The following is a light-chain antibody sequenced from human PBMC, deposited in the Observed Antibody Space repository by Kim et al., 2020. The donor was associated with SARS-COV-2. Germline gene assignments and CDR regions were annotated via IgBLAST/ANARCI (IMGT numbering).Light chain of an antibody. CDR3: SSYTSSSPWV. CDR1: SSDVVGYNY. CDR2: DVS. J-gene: IGLJ3*02. Sequence: QSALTQPASVSGSPGQSITISCTGTSSDVVGYNYVSWYQQHPGKAPKLMIYDVSKRPSGVSNRFSGSKSGNTASLTISGLQAEDEADYYCSSYTSSSPWVFGGGTQLTVL. V-gene: IGLV2-14*01.